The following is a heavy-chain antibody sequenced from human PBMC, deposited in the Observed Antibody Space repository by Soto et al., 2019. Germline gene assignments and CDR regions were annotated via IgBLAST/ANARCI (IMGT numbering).Heavy chain of an antibody. CDR2: IYWDDDE. CDR3: ARNLATRGNWFDP. CDR1: GFSLRTSGVG. D-gene: IGHD6-6*01. V-gene: IGHV2-5*02. Sequence: QITLKESGPTLVKPTQTLTLTCTFSGFSLRTSGVGLGWIRQPPGKTLEWLELIYWDDDERYSPSLKSRLIITKDTSKNQVVLTMTNMAPVDTAAYYCARNLATRGNWFDPWGQGTLVTVSS. J-gene: IGHJ5*02.